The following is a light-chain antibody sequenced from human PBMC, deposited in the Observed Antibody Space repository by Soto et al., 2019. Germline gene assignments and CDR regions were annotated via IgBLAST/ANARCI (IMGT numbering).Light chain of an antibody. CDR2: GTS. CDR1: QSVSTTY. J-gene: IGKJ2*01. Sequence: EIVLTQSPGTLSLSPGERATLSCRASQSVSTTYLGWYQQKPGQAPRLLVYGTSRRATGIPDRFSGSGSGTDFTLTIRSLEPEDFAVYYCQHYGSSPPMYTFGQGTKLEIK. CDR3: QHYGSSPPMYT. V-gene: IGKV3-20*01.